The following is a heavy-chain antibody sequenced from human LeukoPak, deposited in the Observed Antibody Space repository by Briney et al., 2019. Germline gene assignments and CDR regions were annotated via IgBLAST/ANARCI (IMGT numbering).Heavy chain of an antibody. CDR3: AKVKGIAAAGPFDAFDI. CDR2: ISGSGGST. J-gene: IGHJ3*02. D-gene: IGHD6-13*01. CDR1: GFTFSSYA. V-gene: IGHV3-23*01. Sequence: GGSLRLSCAASGFTFSSYAMSWVRQAPGKGLEWVSAISGSGGSTYYADSVKGRFTISRDNSKDTLYLQMNSLRAEDTAVYYCAKVKGIAAAGPFDAFDIWGQGTMVTVSS.